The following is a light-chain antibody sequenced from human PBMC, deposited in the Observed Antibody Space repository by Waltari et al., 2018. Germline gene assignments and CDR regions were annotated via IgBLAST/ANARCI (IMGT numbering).Light chain of an antibody. CDR3: NSRDTRGNHFVV. Sequence: SSELTQDPAVSVALGQTVRITCQGDHLRSSSVSWYQQKPGQAPMLVIYDKDNRPSGIPERFSGSSSGNIASLTITGAQAEDEADYYCNSRDTRGNHFVVFGGGTKLTVL. CDR2: DKD. V-gene: IGLV3-19*01. CDR1: HLRSSS. J-gene: IGLJ2*01.